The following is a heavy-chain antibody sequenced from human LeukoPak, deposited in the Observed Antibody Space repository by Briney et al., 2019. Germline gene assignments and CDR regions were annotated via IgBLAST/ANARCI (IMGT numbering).Heavy chain of an antibody. Sequence: GGSLRLSWPASGSTFSTYAMSWVRQAQGRGREWVSPIISCGDLPYYIDPVKGRFTISRDNSKNKLYLQMSGLRAEDTALYYCAKDRPNYYHISGSYYKRNGDYWGRGTLVTVSS. CDR1: GSTFSTYA. CDR3: AKDRPNYYHISGSYYKRNGDY. CDR2: IISCGDLP. D-gene: IGHD3-22*01. V-gene: IGHV3-23*01. J-gene: IGHJ4*02.